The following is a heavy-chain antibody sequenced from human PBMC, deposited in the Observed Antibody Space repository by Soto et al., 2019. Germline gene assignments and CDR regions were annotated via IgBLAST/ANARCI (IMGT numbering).Heavy chain of an antibody. CDR2: IYSGGST. Sequence: EVQLVESGGGLVQPGGSLRLSCAASGFTVSSNYMSWVRQAPGKGLEWVSVIYSGGSTYYADSLKGRFTISRDNSKNTLYLQMNSLRAEDTAVYYCAREDGYRGGDAFDIWGQGTMVTASS. CDR3: AREDGYRGGDAFDI. J-gene: IGHJ3*02. CDR1: GFTVSSNY. V-gene: IGHV3-66*01. D-gene: IGHD5-12*01.